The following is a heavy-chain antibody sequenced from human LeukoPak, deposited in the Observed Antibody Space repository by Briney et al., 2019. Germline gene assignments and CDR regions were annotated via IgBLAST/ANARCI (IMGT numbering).Heavy chain of an antibody. CDR2: INPNSGGT. Sequence: GASVKVSCKASGYTFTGYYMHWVRHAPGHGLEWMGWINPNSGGTNYAQKFQGRVTMTRDTSISTAYMELSRLRYDDTAVYYCARGNIRYQLRNLPNTDVWVKGTTVTVSS. D-gene: IGHD2-2*01. CDR1: GYTFTGYY. V-gene: IGHV1-2*02. J-gene: IGHJ6*03. CDR3: ARGNIRYQLRNLPNTDV.